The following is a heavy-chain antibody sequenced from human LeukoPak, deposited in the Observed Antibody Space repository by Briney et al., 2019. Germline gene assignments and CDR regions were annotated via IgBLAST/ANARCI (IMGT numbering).Heavy chain of an antibody. CDR1: EFMFSNYG. J-gene: IGHJ4*02. CDR3: ARDPGGSHYKHFDY. Sequence: GGSLRLSCVASEFMFSNYGMHWVRQAPNKGLEWVAFIRYDGTNQYYADSVKGRFTISRDNSRNTLYLQMNSLRAEDTAMYYCARDPGGSHYKHFDYWGQGTLVTVSS. D-gene: IGHD1-26*01. V-gene: IGHV3-30*02. CDR2: IRYDGTNQ.